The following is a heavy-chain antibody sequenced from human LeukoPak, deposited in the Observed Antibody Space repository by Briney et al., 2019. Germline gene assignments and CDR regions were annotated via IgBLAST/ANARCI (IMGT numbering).Heavy chain of an antibody. CDR3: TPGSGRAFDY. CDR2: ISNDGSAT. D-gene: IGHD2-15*01. Sequence: PGGSLRLSCAASGFPFSGYWMNWVRQAPGKGLEWVSRISNDGSATTYADSVRGRFTISRDNAKNTLSLQMSSLRVEDTAVYYCTPGSGRAFDYWGQGTLVTVSS. V-gene: IGHV3-74*01. CDR1: GFPFSGYW. J-gene: IGHJ4*02.